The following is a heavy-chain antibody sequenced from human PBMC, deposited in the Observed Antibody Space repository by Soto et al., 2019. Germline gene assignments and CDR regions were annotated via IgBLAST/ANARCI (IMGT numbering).Heavy chain of an antibody. CDR1: GGTFSSYA. J-gene: IGHJ4*02. Sequence: SVKVSCKASGGTFSSYAISWVRQAPGQGLEWMGGIIPIFGTANYAQKFQGRVTITADESTSTAYMELSSLRSEDTAVYYCARGWRECRVPFGGDCYAVDYWGQG. D-gene: IGHD2-21*02. CDR3: ARGWRECRVPFGGDCYAVDY. V-gene: IGHV1-69*13. CDR2: IIPIFGTA.